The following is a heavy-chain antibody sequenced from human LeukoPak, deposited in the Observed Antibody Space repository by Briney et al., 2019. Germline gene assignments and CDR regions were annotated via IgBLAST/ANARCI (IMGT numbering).Heavy chain of an antibody. CDR1: GFTFSSYC. CDR2: IWYDGSNT. J-gene: IGHJ6*03. Sequence: GRSLRLSCAASGFTFSSYCMHWVRQAPGKGLEWVASIWYDGSNTYYADSVKGRFTISRDNSKKTLFLQMNSLRAEDTAVYYCARDVGYYATGSYHNVIRYYYMDVWGKGTTVSVSS. V-gene: IGHV3-33*01. D-gene: IGHD3-10*01. CDR3: ARDVGYYATGSYHNVIRYYYMDV.